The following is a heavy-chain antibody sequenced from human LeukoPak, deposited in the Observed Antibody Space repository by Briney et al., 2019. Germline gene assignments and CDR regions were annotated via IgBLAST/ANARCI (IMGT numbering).Heavy chain of an antibody. Sequence: PGGSLRLSCADSGFTFSSYAMRWVRQAPGKGLEWVSDISGSGGSTYYADSVKGRFTISRDNSKTTLYLQMNSLRAEDTAVYYCAKSVVAVAVNLDYWGQGTLVTVSS. CDR2: ISGSGGST. CDR3: AKSVVAVAVNLDY. V-gene: IGHV3-23*01. D-gene: IGHD6-19*01. CDR1: GFTFSSYA. J-gene: IGHJ4*02.